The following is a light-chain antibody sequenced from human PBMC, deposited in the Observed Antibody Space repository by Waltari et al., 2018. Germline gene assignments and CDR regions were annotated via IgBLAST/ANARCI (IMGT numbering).Light chain of an antibody. CDR1: AFPRQF. CDR2: KDT. Sequence: SYELTQPPSVSVSTGQTARITCSGDAFPRQFAYLYQQKPGQAPVLVIYKDTERPSGIPERFSGSSSGTTVTLTISGVQAEDEADYYCLSADSSGPYLYVFGTGTTVTVL. V-gene: IGLV3-25*03. CDR3: LSADSSGPYLYV. J-gene: IGLJ1*01.